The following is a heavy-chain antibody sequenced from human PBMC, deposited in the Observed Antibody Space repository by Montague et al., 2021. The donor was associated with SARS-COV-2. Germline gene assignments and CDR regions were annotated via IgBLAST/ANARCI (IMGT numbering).Heavy chain of an antibody. CDR3: TRNPITGATGTNYNDYCLDV. Sequence: TLSLTCTVSGDSLSSGSYYWSWIRQPAGKGLEWIGRIYNSGNPNYNPSLKSRVTISGDMSKNQFSLNVSSVTAADTAVYYCTRNPITGATGTNYNDYCLDVWGQGTTVTVSS. CDR1: GDSLSSGSYY. D-gene: IGHD7-27*01. V-gene: IGHV4-61*02. CDR2: IYNSGNP. J-gene: IGHJ6*02.